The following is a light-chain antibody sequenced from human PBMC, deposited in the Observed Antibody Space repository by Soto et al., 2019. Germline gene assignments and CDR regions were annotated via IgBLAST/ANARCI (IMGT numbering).Light chain of an antibody. CDR2: GAS. J-gene: IGKJ2*01. V-gene: IGKV3-20*01. CDR1: QTISSNY. Sequence: EIVLTQSPGTLPLSPGERATLSCRASQTISSNYLAWYQQKPGQAPRLLIYGASSRATGIPDRFSGSGSGTDFTLTISRLEPEDFAVYYCQHYDSSPPYTFGQGTKLEIK. CDR3: QHYDSSPPYT.